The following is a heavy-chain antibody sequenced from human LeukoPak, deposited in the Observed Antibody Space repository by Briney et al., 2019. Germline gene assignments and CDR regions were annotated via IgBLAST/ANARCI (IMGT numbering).Heavy chain of an antibody. CDR3: AKERNLLEWPYDY. J-gene: IGHJ4*02. CDR1: GFTFSNYA. CDR2: ISGSGGYT. D-gene: IGHD3-3*01. V-gene: IGHV3-23*01. Sequence: HAGGSLRLSCAASGFTFSNYAMSWVRQAPGKGLEWVSGISGSGGYTYYADSVKGRFTISRDNSNNTPYLQMNSLRAEDTAVYYCAKERNLLEWPYDYWGQGTLVTVSS.